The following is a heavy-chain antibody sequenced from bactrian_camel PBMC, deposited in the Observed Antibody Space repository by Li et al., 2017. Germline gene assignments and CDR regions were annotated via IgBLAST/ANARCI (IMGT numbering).Heavy chain of an antibody. D-gene: IGHD4*01. Sequence: DVQLVESGGGSVQAGGSLRLSCVASGYSSSRHCMGWFRQAPGKAREGIAGIRRDGDEYYADSVKGRFTISQDNAKNIIYLQMNSLTPDDTAMYYCAAGTRIIVGDYCDGITNWGQGTQVTV. CDR2: IRRDGDE. CDR1: GYSSSRHC. J-gene: IGHJ4*01. CDR3: AAGTRIIVGDYCDGITN. V-gene: IGHV3S31*01.